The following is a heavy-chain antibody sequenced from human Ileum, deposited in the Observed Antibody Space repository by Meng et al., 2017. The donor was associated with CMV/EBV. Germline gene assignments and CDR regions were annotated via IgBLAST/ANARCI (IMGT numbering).Heavy chain of an antibody. CDR1: GVSFNSYA. CDR3: AKGRVGYTYGYGMDV. V-gene: IGHV3-23*01. Sequence: GGSLRLSCAASGVSFNSYAMSWVRQAPGKGLEWVSTISGSGGSIYYADSVKGRFTISRDNSKNTLYLQMNSLRAEDTAVYYCAKGRVGYTYGYGMDVWGQGTTVTVSS. D-gene: IGHD5-18*01. J-gene: IGHJ6*02. CDR2: ISGSGGSI.